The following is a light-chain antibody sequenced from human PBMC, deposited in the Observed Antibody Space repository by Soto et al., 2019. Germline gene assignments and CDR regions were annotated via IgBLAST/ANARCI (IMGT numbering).Light chain of an antibody. CDR1: RSISDW. CDR2: DAS. Sequence: DIQITQSPSSLSPSVGDRVTITCRASRSISDWLAWYQQKPGKAPELLIFDASNLKSGVSSRFSGSGSGTEFTLTISRMQPDHVANYYCLQYSSHSWTFGQGTKVDIK. V-gene: IGKV1-5*01. J-gene: IGKJ1*01. CDR3: LQYSSHSWT.